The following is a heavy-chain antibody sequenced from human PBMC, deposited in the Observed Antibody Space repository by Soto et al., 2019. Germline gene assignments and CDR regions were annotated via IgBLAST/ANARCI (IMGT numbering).Heavy chain of an antibody. J-gene: IGHJ6*02. V-gene: IGHV6-1*01. CDR2: TYYKSKRNN. D-gene: IGHD3-10*01. Sequence: SQTLSLTCVISGDSVSSNSAGWNWIRQSPSRGLEWLGRTYYKSKRNNDYALSVKSRITINPDTSKNQFSLHLYSVTPEDTAVYYCTGITWFRGMDVWGQGAPVTV. CDR3: TGITWFRGMDV. CDR1: GDSVSSNSAG.